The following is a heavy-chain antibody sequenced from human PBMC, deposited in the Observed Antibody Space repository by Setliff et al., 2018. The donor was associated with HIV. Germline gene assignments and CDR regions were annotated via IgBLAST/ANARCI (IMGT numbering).Heavy chain of an antibody. CDR3: ARDATSEGYMDV. CDR1: GGSISSYS. J-gene: IGHJ6*03. V-gene: IGHV4-4*08. CDR2: IYTSGGT. Sequence: TLSLTCTVSGGSISSYSWSWIRQPPGKGLEWIGYIYTSGGTNYNPSLKSRVTISVDTSENQFSLKLTSVTAADTAMYFCARDATSEGYMDVWGKGTTVTVSS.